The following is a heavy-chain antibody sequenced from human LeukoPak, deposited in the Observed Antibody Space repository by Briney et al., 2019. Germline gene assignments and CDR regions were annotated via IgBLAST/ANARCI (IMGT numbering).Heavy chain of an antibody. CDR2: ISAYNGNT. CDR1: GYTFTSYA. J-gene: IGHJ3*02. Sequence: ASVKVSCKASGYTFTSYAMHWVRQAPGQRLEWMGWISAYNGNTNYAQKLQGRVTMTTDTSTSTAYMELRSLRSDDTAVYYCARGPFFPLAGVRGVTDAFDIWGQGTMVTVSS. CDR3: ARGPFFPLAGVRGVTDAFDI. D-gene: IGHD3-10*01. V-gene: IGHV1-18*04.